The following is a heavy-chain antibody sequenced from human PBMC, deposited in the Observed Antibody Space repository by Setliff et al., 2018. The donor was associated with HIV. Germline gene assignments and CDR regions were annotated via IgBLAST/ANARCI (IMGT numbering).Heavy chain of an antibody. CDR3: TRDHTPPPNYDFWSGQIDLRNIFYYMDV. Sequence: ASVKVSCKASGYSLTSYSINWVRQAPGQGLEWMGYINPNTGNPTYAQGFTGRFVFSVDTPDSTAYLQIFSLKAEDTAVYYCTRDHTPPPNYDFWSGQIDLRNIFYYMDVWGTGTPVTVSS. J-gene: IGHJ6*03. CDR1: GYSLTSYS. V-gene: IGHV7-4-1*01. D-gene: IGHD3-3*01. CDR2: INPNTGNP.